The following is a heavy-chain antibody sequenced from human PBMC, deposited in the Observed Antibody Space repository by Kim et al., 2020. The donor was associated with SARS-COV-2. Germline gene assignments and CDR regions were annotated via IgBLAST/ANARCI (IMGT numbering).Heavy chain of an antibody. CDR2: IIPIFGTA. V-gene: IGHV1-69*13. CDR3: ARGRGYSYGPQYYFDY. D-gene: IGHD5-18*01. Sequence: SVKVSCKASGGTFSSYAISWVRQAPGQGLEWMGGIIPIFGTANYAQKFQGRVTITADESTSTAYMELSSLRSEDTAVYYCARGRGYSYGPQYYFDYWGQGTLVTVSS. J-gene: IGHJ4*02. CDR1: GGTFSSYA.